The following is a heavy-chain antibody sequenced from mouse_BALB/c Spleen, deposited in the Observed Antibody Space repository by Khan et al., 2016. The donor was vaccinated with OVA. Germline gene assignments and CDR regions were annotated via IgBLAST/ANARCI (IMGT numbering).Heavy chain of an antibody. Sequence: VQLQQSGTVLARPGASVKMSCKASGYSFTSYLIHWVKQRPGQGLEWLGDIYPGNSDTNYNQKFKDKAKLPTGTSASTAYMELSNLTNEDSAVYYCTRGGYSSFAYWGQGTLVTVSA. V-gene: IGHV1-5*01. CDR2: IYPGNSDT. CDR1: GYSFTSYL. CDR3: TRGGYSSFAY. J-gene: IGHJ3*01. D-gene: IGHD1-3*01.